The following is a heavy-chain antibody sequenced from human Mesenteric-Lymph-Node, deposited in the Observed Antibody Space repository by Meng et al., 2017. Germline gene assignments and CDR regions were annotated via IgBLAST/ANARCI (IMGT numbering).Heavy chain of an antibody. J-gene: IGHJ6*02. D-gene: IGHD3-9*01. CDR2: ISSSGSTI. Sequence: GESLKISCAASGFTFSSYEMNWVRQAPGKGLEWVSYISSSGSTIYYADSVKGRFTISRDNAKNSLYLQMNSLRAEDTALYYCAKDIYSYYYYGMDVWGQGTTVTVAS. CDR3: AKDIYSYYYYGMDV. V-gene: IGHV3-48*03. CDR1: GFTFSSYE.